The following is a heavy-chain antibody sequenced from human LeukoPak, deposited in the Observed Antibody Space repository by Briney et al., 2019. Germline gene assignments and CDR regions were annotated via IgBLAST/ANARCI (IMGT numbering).Heavy chain of an antibody. Sequence: SETLSLTCTASGCTISSSSYYWGWIRQPPGKGLEWIVSIYYSGSTYYNPSLKSRVTISVDTSKNQFSLKLSSVTAADTAVYYCARLGAIRYYYYGMDVWGQGTTVTVSS. CDR2: IYYSGST. J-gene: IGHJ6*02. D-gene: IGHD1-26*01. V-gene: IGHV4-39*01. CDR1: GCTISSSSYY. CDR3: ARLGAIRYYYYGMDV.